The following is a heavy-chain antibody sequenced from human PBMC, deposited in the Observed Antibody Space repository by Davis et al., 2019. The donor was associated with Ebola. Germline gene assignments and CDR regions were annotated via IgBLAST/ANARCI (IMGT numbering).Heavy chain of an antibody. CDR1: GFTFTRYG. J-gene: IGHJ3*01. V-gene: IGHV3-7*03. CDR3: ATDSPFDF. CDR2: IKQDGSDR. Sequence: GESLKISCAASGFTFTRYGMNWVRQAPGKGLEWVANIKQDGSDRFYVDSVKGRFTISRDNARNSVYLQMTNLRVDDTAVYYCATDSPFDFWGQGTMVIVSS.